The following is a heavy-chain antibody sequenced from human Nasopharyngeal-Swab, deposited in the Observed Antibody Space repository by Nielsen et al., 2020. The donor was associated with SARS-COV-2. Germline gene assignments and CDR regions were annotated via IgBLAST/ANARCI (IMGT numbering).Heavy chain of an antibody. D-gene: IGHD3-22*01. CDR2: IYHSGST. V-gene: IGHV4-38-2*02. Sequence: SETLSLTCTVSGYSISSGYYWGWIRQPPGKGLEWIGSIYHSGSTYYNPSLKSRVTISVDKSKNQFSLKLSSVTAADTAVYYCARDPRGTMIVVGDAFDIWGQGTMVTVSS. J-gene: IGHJ3*02. CDR3: ARDPRGTMIVVGDAFDI. CDR1: GYSISSGYY.